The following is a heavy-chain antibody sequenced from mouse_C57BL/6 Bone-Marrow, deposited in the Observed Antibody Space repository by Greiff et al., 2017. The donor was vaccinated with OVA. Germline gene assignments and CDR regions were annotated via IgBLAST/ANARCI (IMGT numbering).Heavy chain of an antibody. V-gene: IGHV1-82*01. CDR3: ARGFYYYGSSYYAMDY. CDR2: IYPGDGDT. J-gene: IGHJ4*01. Sequence: QVQLKQSGPELVKPGASVKISCKASGYAFSSSWMNWVKQRPGKGLEWIGRIYPGDGDTNYNGKFKGKATLTADKSSSTAYMQLSSLTSEDSAVYFRARGFYYYGSSYYAMDYWGQGTSVTVSS. D-gene: IGHD1-1*01. CDR1: GYAFSSSW.